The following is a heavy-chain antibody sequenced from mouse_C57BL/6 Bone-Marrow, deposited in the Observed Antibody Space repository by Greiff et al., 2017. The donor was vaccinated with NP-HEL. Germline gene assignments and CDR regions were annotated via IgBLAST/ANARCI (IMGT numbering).Heavy chain of an antibody. V-gene: IGHV1-81*01. CDR3: ARDYYGSSYYY. CDR1: GYTFTSYG. CDR2: IYPRSGNT. D-gene: IGHD1-1*01. Sequence: QVQLQQSGAELARPGASVKLSCKASGYTFTSYGISWVKQRTGQGLEWIGEIYPRSGNTYYNEKFKGKATLTADKSSSTEYMKLRSLTSEDSAVYFCARDYYGSSYYYWGQGTTLTVSS. J-gene: IGHJ2*01.